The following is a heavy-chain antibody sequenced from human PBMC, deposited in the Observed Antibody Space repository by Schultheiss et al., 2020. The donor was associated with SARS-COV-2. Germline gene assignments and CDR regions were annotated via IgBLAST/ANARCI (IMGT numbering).Heavy chain of an antibody. Sequence: GGSLRLSCAASGFTFSSYSMNWVRQAPGKGLVWVSSIKRDGSSTSYADSVKGRFTISRDNSKNTLYLQMNSLRAEDTAVYYCARDWVTMVRGVIGLWGQGTLVTVSS. D-gene: IGHD3-10*01. V-gene: IGHV3-74*01. CDR3: ARDWVTMVRGVIGL. J-gene: IGHJ4*02. CDR1: GFTFSSYS. CDR2: IKRDGSST.